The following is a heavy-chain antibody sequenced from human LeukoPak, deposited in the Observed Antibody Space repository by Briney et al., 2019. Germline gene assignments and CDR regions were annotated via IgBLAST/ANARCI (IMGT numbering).Heavy chain of an antibody. D-gene: IGHD3-3*01. CDR3: ARVLYDLWSSYSPPFDY. J-gene: IGHJ4*02. V-gene: IGHV1-69*06. CDR2: IIPIFGTA. Sequence: VASVKVSCKASGGTFSSYAISWVRQAPGQGLEWMGGIIPIFGTANYAQKFQGRVTITADKSTSTAYMELSSLRSEDTAVYYCARVLYDLWSSYSPPFDYWGQGTLVTVSS. CDR1: GGTFSSYA.